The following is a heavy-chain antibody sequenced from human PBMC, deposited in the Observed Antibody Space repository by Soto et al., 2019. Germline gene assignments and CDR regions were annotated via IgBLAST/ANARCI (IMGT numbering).Heavy chain of an antibody. D-gene: IGHD3-22*01. CDR2: ISAYNGNT. J-gene: IGHJ3*02. CDR3: ARAVEYYYDSSGYYWCAFDI. CDR1: GYTFTSYG. V-gene: IGHV1-18*01. Sequence: VASVKVSCKASGYTFTSYGISWVRQAPGQGLEWMGWISAYNGNTNYAQKLQGRVTMTTDTSTSTAYMELRSLRSDDTAVYYCARAVEYYYDSSGYYWCAFDIWGQGTMVTVSS.